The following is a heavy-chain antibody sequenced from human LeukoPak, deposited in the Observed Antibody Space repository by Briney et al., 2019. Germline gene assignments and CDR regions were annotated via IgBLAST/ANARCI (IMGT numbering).Heavy chain of an antibody. CDR1: GFTFSSYW. D-gene: IGHD1-26*01. Sequence: GGSLRLSCAASGFTFSSYWTHWVRQAPGKGLVWVPRINSDGSSTSYADSVKGRFTISRYNAKNTLYLQMNSLRAEDTAVYYCARGPASGSYGYWGQGTLVTVSS. CDR3: ARGPASGSYGY. J-gene: IGHJ4*02. CDR2: INSDGSST. V-gene: IGHV3-74*01.